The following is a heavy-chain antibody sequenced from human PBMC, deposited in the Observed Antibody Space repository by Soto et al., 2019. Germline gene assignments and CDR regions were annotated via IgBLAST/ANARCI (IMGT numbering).Heavy chain of an antibody. CDR1: GFPFTNYW. CDR3: ACWGHIVPVAPSDFDR. V-gene: IGHV3-74*01. D-gene: IGHD2-8*02. CDR2: ISPDGSDV. Sequence: PGESLTLSCAASGFPFTNYWMNWVRQTPGKGLMWVSRISPDGSDVGYADSVGGRFTVSRDNAKNTLYLQMHSLRAEDTAMYYCACWGHIVPVAPSDFDRWGQGTLVTVSS. J-gene: IGHJ4*02.